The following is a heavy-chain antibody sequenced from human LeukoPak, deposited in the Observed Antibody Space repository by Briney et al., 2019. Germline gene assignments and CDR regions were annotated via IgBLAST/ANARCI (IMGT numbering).Heavy chain of an antibody. CDR1: GGSISSYY. J-gene: IGHJ4*02. CDR2: IYYSGST. CDR3: ARHRRRWLQLAAFGY. V-gene: IGHV4-59*01. D-gene: IGHD5-24*01. Sequence: SETLSLTCTVSGGSISSYYWSWIRQPPGKRLEWIGYIYYSGSTNYNPSLKSRVTISVDTSSNQFSLKLTSVTAADTAIYYCARHRRRWLQLAAFGYWGQGTLATVSS.